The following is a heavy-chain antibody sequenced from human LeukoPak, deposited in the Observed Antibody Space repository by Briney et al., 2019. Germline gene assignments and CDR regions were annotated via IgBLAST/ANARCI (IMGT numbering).Heavy chain of an antibody. CDR1: GYTFTSYT. CDR3: ARGEIRLGGLSYHIDY. V-gene: IGHV1-8*02. J-gene: IGHJ4*02. D-gene: IGHD3-16*02. CDR2: MNPNSGNT. Sequence: ASVKVSCKASGYTFTSYTINWVRQATGQGLEWMGWMNPNSGNTGYAQKFQGRVTMTRNTSISTAYMELSSLRSEDTAVYYCARGEIRLGGLSYHIDYWGQGTLVTVSS.